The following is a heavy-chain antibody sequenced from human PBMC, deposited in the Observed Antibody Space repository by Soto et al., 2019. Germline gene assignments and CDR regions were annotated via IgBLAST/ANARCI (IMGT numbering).Heavy chain of an antibody. CDR2: IYYSGST. Sequence: SETLSLTCTVSGGSISSSSYYWGWIRQPPGKGLEWIGSIYYSGSTYYNPSLKSRVTISVDASKNQFSLKLSSVTAADTAVYYCARREIAVAGTGAFDIWGQGTMVTVSS. CDR1: GGSISSSSYY. D-gene: IGHD6-19*01. CDR3: ARREIAVAGTGAFDI. V-gene: IGHV4-39*01. J-gene: IGHJ3*02.